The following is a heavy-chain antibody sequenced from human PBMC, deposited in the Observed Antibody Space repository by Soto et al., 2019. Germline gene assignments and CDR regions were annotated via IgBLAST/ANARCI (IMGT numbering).Heavy chain of an antibody. CDR1: GFTFDYYW. D-gene: IGHD3-16*01. J-gene: IGHJ3*01. V-gene: IGHV3-74*01. CDR2: VHSDGTTT. CDR3: ARGDRGGFDL. Sequence: EVQLVESGGGLVQPGESLRLFCAASGFTFDYYWMHWIRQAPGKGLVWVSRVHSDGTTTTYADSVKGRFPIARDNARNTVSLQMSSLRADDTAIYYCARGDRGGFDLWGHGTVVTVSS.